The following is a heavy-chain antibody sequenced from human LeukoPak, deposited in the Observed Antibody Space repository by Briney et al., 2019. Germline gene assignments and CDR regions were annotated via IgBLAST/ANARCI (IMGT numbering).Heavy chain of an antibody. J-gene: IGHJ3*02. CDR3: ARAFALVVRGAFDM. V-gene: IGHV1-69*13. D-gene: IGHD3-22*01. Sequence: GASVKVSCKASGGTFSSYAISWVRQAPGQGLEWMGGIIPIFGTANYAQKFQGRVTITADESTSTAYMELSSLRSEDTAVYSCARAFALVVRGAFDMWGQGTMDTVSS. CDR1: GGTFSSYA. CDR2: IIPIFGTA.